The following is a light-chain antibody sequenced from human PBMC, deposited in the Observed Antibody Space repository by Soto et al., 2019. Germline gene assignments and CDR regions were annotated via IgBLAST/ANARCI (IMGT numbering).Light chain of an antibody. CDR2: SSS. CDR1: QSISVY. Sequence: DIQMTQSPSSLSAYVGDRVTITCRASQSISVYLNWYQQKPGKAPNLLIYSSSSLDSGVPSRFSGSGSGTDFTLTISSLQAEVFATYVCQQSYSRPRAFGQGTKVEI. V-gene: IGKV1-39*01. CDR3: QQSYSRPRA. J-gene: IGKJ1*01.